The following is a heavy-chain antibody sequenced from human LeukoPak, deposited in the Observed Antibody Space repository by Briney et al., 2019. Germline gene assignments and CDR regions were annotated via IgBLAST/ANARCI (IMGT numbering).Heavy chain of an antibody. D-gene: IGHD4-23*01. CDR2: ITPYNGNT. CDR1: GGTFSSYA. Sequence: ASVKVSCKASGGTFSSYAISWVRQAPGHGLEWMGWITPYNGNTNYVQNFQGRVTITTDTSTSTAYMELRTLRSDDTALYSCAREYGGNPGLFGYWGQGTLVTVSS. V-gene: IGHV1-18*01. CDR3: AREYGGNPGLFGY. J-gene: IGHJ4*02.